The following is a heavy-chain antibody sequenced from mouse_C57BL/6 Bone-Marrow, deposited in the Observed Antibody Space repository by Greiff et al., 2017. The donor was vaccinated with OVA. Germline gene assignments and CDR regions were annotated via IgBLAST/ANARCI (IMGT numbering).Heavy chain of an antibody. CDR1: GYTFTSYW. J-gene: IGHJ2*01. V-gene: IGHV1-53*01. CDR3: ARGDGYTPPFDY. D-gene: IGHD2-3*01. Sequence: QVQLQQPGTELVKPGASVKLSCKASGYTFTSYWMHWVKQRPGQGLEWIGNINPSNGGTNYNAKFKSKATLTVDKSSSTAYMQLSSLTSEDSAVYYCARGDGYTPPFDYWGQGTTLTVSS. CDR2: INPSNGGT.